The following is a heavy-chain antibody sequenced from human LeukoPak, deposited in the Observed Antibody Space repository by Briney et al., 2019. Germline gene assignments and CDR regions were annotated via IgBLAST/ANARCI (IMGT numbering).Heavy chain of an antibody. V-gene: IGHV4-61*01. CDR3: ARSPVGYYFDN. CDR2: ICYSGST. Sequence: PSETLSLTCTVSGGSVSSGSYYWTWIRQPPGKGLEWIGYICYSGSTNYNPSLNSRVTISVDTSKNQFSLKLSSVTAADTAVYFCARSPVGYYFDNWGQGTLVTVSS. CDR1: GGSVSSGSYY. J-gene: IGHJ4*02.